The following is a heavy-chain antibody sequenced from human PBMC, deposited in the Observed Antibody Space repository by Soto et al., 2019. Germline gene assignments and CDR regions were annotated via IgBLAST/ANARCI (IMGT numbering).Heavy chain of an antibody. CDR1: GYTFTSYG. V-gene: IGHV1-18*01. Sequence: ASVTVSCTASGYTFTSYGISWVRPAPGQGLEWMGWISAYNGNTNYAQKLQGRVTMTTDTSTSTAYMELRSLRSDDTAVYYCARKSRNDGSGYYYGGYYYYGMDVGGQGTTVTVSS. CDR3: ARKSRNDGSGYYYGGYYYYGMDV. CDR2: ISAYNGNT. D-gene: IGHD3-22*01. J-gene: IGHJ6*02.